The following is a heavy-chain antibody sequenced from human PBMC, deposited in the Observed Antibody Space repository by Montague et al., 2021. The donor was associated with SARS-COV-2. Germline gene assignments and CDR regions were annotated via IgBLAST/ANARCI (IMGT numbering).Heavy chain of an antibody. Sequence: SLSLSCAASGFTFSSYEMTWVRQAPGKGLEWVSYLSSSGSTIYYADSVXGRFTISRDNAKNSLYLQMNSLRAEDTAVYYCASRAPTCIVLVVHAIGGYFDYWGQGTLVTVSS. CDR1: GFTFSSYE. V-gene: IGHV3-48*03. D-gene: IGHD2-8*01. CDR2: LSSSGSTI. J-gene: IGHJ4*02. CDR3: ASRAPTCIVLVVHAIGGYFDY.